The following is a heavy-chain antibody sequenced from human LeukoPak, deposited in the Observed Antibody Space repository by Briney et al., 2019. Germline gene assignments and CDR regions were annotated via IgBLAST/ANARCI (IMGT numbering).Heavy chain of an antibody. CDR2: ISGSGGSM. D-gene: IGHD5-12*01. CDR1: GFTFSSYD. CDR3: AREEVATINDPPYYYYYYMDV. V-gene: IGHV3-23*01. Sequence: GGTLRLSCAASGFTFSSYDMSWVRQAPGKGLEWVSVISGSGGSMYYADSVKGRFTISRDNSNNTLFLQMNSLRVEDTAVYYCAREEVATINDPPYYYYYYMDVWGQGNTVTISS. J-gene: IGHJ6*03.